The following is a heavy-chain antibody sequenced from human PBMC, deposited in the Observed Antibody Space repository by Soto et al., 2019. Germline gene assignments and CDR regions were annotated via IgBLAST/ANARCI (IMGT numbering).Heavy chain of an antibody. V-gene: IGHV1-3*01. CDR3: ASSYYYDSSSYSSLYYYYGMDV. J-gene: IGHJ6*02. D-gene: IGHD3-22*01. CDR2: INAGNGNT. CDR1: GYTFTSYA. Sequence: QVQLVQSGAEVKKPGASVKVSCKASGYTFTSYAMHWVHQAPGQRLEWMGWINAGNGNTKYSQMFQGRVTITRDTSASTAYMELSSLTSEDTAVYYCASSYYYDSSSYSSLYYYYGMDVWVQGTTVTVSS.